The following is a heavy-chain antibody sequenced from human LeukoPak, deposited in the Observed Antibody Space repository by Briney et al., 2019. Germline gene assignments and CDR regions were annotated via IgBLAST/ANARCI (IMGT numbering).Heavy chain of an antibody. Sequence: GGSLRLSCAASGFTFSTYALSWVRQVPGKGLEWVSILSIDGSTQYIGSVKGRFSISSDNSKNTLYLQMNSLRVDDTAMYYCARHGIEVSGKYYFDLWGQGTLVTVSS. J-gene: IGHJ4*02. CDR3: ARHGIEVSGKYYFDL. V-gene: IGHV3-23*03. CDR2: LSIDGST. D-gene: IGHD6-19*01. CDR1: GFTFSTYA.